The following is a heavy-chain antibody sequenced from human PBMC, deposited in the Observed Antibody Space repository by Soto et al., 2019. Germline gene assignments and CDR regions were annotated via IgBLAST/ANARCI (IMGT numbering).Heavy chain of an antibody. CDR2: ISYDGSNK. Sequence: QVQLVESGGGVVQPGRSLRLSCAASGFTFSTYGMHWVRQAPGKGLEWVAVISYDGSNKYYANSVKGRFTISRDKSKNTLYLQMNSLRAEDTAVYYCAKGHRDDLVGATTGGWYFDLWGRGTLVTVSS. CDR1: GFTFSTYG. J-gene: IGHJ2*01. CDR3: AKGHRDDLVGATTGGWYFDL. V-gene: IGHV3-30*18. D-gene: IGHD1-26*01.